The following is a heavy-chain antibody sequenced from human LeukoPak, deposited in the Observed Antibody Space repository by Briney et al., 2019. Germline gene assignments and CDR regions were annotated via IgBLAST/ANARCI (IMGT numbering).Heavy chain of an antibody. D-gene: IGHD2-2*01. CDR2: IYYSGST. V-gene: IGHV4-30-4*08. CDR3: ARVGHRYCSSTSCYVGAFDI. CDR1: GGSISSGDYY. Sequence: TLSLTCTVSGGSISSGDYYWSWIRQPPGKGLEWIGYIYYSGSTYYNPSLKSRVTIAVDTSKNQCSLKLSSVTAADTAVYYCARVGHRYCSSTSCYVGAFDIWGQGTMVTVSS. J-gene: IGHJ3*02.